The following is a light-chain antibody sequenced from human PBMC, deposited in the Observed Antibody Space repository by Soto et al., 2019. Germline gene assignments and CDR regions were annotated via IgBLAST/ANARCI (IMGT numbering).Light chain of an antibody. Sequence: QSVLTQPPSVSGAPGQRVTISCTGSSSNIGAGYDVHWYQHLPGTAPKLLIYGNSNRPSGVPDRFSGSKSGTSASLAITGLQAEDEADYYCQSYDSSLIGSVFGGGTKLTVL. J-gene: IGLJ2*01. CDR1: SSNIGAGYD. CDR3: QSYDSSLIGSV. CDR2: GNS. V-gene: IGLV1-40*01.